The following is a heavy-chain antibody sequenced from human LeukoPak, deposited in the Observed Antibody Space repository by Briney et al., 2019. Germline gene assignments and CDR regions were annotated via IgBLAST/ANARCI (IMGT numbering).Heavy chain of an antibody. J-gene: IGHJ4*02. CDR2: IYYSGST. CDR3: ARGQGGNYYLNYFDY. CDR1: GGSISSSSYY. Sequence: SETLSLTCTVSGGSISSSSYYWGWIRQPPGKGLERIGSIYYSGSTYYNPSLKSRVTISVDTSRNQFSLKLTSVTAADTAVYYCARGQGGNYYLNYFDYWGQGALVTVSS. V-gene: IGHV4-39*07. D-gene: IGHD1-26*01.